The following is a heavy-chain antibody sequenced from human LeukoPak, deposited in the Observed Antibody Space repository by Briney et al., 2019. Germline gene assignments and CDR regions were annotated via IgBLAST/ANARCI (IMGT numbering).Heavy chain of an antibody. D-gene: IGHD3-22*01. V-gene: IGHV4-59*08. CDR2: IYYSGST. CDR3: ARLRPGYYDSSGYYFDY. CDR1: GGSISSYY. Sequence: SETLSLTCTVSGGSISSYYWSWIRQPPGKGLEWLGYIYYSGSTNYNPSLKSRVTISVDTSKNQFSLKLSSVTAADTAVYYCARLRPGYYDSSGYYFDYWGQGTLVTVSS. J-gene: IGHJ4*02.